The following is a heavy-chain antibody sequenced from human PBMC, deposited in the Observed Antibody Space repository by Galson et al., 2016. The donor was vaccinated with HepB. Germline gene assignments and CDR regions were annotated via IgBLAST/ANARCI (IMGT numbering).Heavy chain of an antibody. D-gene: IGHD3-10*01. Sequence: SLRLSCAVSGFIFSAHYMDWVRQAPGKGLAWVGRRRNKADNYITEYAASVKGRFNLSRDHAAQSFYLQMNSLKTDDTAVYYCVRGGFDWGQGTLVTVSS. J-gene: IGHJ4*02. V-gene: IGHV3-72*01. CDR1: GFIFSAHY. CDR3: VRGGFD. CDR2: RRNKADNYIT.